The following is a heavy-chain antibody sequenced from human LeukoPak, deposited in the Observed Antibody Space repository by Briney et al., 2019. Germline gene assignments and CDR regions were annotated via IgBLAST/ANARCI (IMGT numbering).Heavy chain of an antibody. CDR1: GGSVSSYY. D-gene: IGHD4-23*01. V-gene: IGHV4-4*08. CDR3: ASHGTPNSYFDN. J-gene: IGHJ4*02. Sequence: PSETLSLTCSVSGGSVSSYYWSWIRQSPGKGLEWIGYIHNSGRTNYNPSLKSRVTGFVDTSKNQVSLRLSSVTAADTAVYYCASHGTPNSYFDNWGQGSLVTVSS. CDR2: IHNSGRT.